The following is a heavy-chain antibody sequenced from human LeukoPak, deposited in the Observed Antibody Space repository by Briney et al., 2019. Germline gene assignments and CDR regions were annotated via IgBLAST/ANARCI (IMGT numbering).Heavy chain of an antibody. CDR2: FYRGDST. CDR1: GFTVSSSY. J-gene: IGHJ4*02. CDR3: AREVVSSPSYFDS. V-gene: IGHV3-53*01. D-gene: IGHD2-15*01. Sequence: GGSLRLSCAASGFTVSSSYMYWVRQAPGKGLEWVSFFYRGDSTYYAESVRGRFTISSDNSKNTLYLLMNSLIPEDTAVYYCAREVVSSPSYFDSWGQGTLVTVSS.